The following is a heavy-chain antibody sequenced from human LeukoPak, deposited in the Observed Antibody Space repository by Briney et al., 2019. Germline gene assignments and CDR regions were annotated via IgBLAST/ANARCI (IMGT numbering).Heavy chain of an antibody. Sequence: ASVKVSCKASGYTFTSYDINWVRQATGQGLEWMGWMNPNSGNTGYAQKFQGRVTMTRNTSISTAYMELSSLRSEDTAVYYCARDRGRRDGYNGDAFDIWGQGTMVTVSS. D-gene: IGHD5-24*01. V-gene: IGHV1-8*01. CDR2: MNPNSGNT. CDR3: ARDRGRRDGYNGDAFDI. CDR1: GYTFTSYD. J-gene: IGHJ3*02.